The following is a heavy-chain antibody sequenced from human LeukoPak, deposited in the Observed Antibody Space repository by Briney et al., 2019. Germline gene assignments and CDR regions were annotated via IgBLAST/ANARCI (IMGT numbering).Heavy chain of an antibody. CDR3: AKGGIAAAGTVGYYYYMDV. J-gene: IGHJ6*03. V-gene: IGHV3-23*01. Sequence: HPGGSLRLSCAASGFTFSSYAMSWVRQAPGKGLEWVSGNSGSGGTTYYADSVKGRFTISRDNSRNTLYLQMNSLRAEDTALYYCAKGGIAAAGTVGYYYYMDVWGKGTTVTVSS. CDR2: NSGSGGTT. D-gene: IGHD6-13*01. CDR1: GFTFSSYA.